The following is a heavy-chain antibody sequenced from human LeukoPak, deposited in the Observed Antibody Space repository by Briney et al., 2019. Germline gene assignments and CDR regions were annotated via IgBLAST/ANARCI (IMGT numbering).Heavy chain of an antibody. CDR3: ARRGYYGSGSYYDY. J-gene: IGHJ4*02. CDR1: GGSISNYY. CDR2: IYYSGST. V-gene: IGHV4-59*08. D-gene: IGHD3-10*01. Sequence: SETLSLTCTVSGGSISNYYWSWIRQPPGKGLEWIGYIYYSGSTHYNPSLKSRVTIAVDTSKNQFSLKLSPVTAADTAVYYCARRGYYGSGSYYDYWGQGTLVTVSS.